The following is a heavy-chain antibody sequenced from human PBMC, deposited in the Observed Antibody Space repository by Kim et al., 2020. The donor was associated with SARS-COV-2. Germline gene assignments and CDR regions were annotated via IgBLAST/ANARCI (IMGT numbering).Heavy chain of an antibody. D-gene: IGHD3-22*01. CDR2: INHSGST. Sequence: SETLSLTCAVYGGSFSGYYWSWIRQPPGKGLEWIGEINHSGSTNYNPSLKSRVTISIDTSKNQFSLKLSSVTAADTAVYYCARDRDSSGSTGGYAFDIWG. J-gene: IGHJ3*02. CDR3: ARDRDSSGSTGGYAFDI. CDR1: GGSFSGYY. V-gene: IGHV4-34*01.